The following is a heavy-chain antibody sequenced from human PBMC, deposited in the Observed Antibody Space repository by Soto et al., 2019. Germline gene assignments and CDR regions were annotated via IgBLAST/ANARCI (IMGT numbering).Heavy chain of an antibody. V-gene: IGHV5-10-1*01. D-gene: IGHD2-2*01. CDR2: IDPIDSYT. CDR3: ARRYCSSASCPRNYYGMDV. Sequence: GESLKISCXGSGYNFASYWISWVRQMPGKGLEWMGRIDPIDSYTNYSPSFQGHVTISADKSISTAYLQWSSLKASDTAMYYCARRYCSSASCPRNYYGMDVWGQGTTVTVS. CDR1: GYNFASYW. J-gene: IGHJ6*02.